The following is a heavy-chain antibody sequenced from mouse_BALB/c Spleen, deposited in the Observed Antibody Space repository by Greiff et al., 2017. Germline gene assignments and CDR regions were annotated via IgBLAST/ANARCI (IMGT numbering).Heavy chain of an antibody. CDR3: ASLIYYDYDYAMDY. J-gene: IGHJ4*01. Sequence: EVMLVESGPSLVKPSQTLSLTCSVTGDSITSGYWNWIRKFPGNKLEYMGYISYSGSTYYNPSLKSRISITRDTSKNQYYLQLNSVTTEDTATYYCASLIYYDYDYAMDYWGQGTSVTVSS. V-gene: IGHV3-8*02. CDR2: ISYSGST. D-gene: IGHD2-4*01. CDR1: GDSITSGY.